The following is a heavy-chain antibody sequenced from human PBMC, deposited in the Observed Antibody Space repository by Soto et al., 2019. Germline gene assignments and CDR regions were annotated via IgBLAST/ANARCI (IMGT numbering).Heavy chain of an antibody. Sequence: HPGGSLRLSCAASGFTFSSYAMSWVRQAPGKGLEWVSAISGSGGSTYYADSVKGRFTVSRDNSKNTLYLQMNSLRAEDTAVYYCAKTDDYSNLGYYMDGWAKGTTVTVSS. J-gene: IGHJ6*03. CDR3: AKTDDYSNLGYYMDG. V-gene: IGHV3-23*01. CDR1: GFTFSSYA. CDR2: ISGSGGST. D-gene: IGHD4-4*01.